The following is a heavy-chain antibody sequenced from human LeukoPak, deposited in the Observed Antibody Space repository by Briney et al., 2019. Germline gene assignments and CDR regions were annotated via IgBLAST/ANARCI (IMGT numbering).Heavy chain of an antibody. Sequence: GGSLRLSCAAAGLTFSTYSINWVRQAPRKGRERISYISDISSFKYYADSVKGRFIISRDNAKNSLYLQMDSLRAEETAVFYCARSSGNYLRSDAFDIWGQGTTVTVS. D-gene: IGHD3-10*01. J-gene: IGHJ3*02. CDR3: ARSSGNYLRSDAFDI. V-gene: IGHV3-48*01. CDR1: GLTFSTYS. CDR2: ISDISSFK.